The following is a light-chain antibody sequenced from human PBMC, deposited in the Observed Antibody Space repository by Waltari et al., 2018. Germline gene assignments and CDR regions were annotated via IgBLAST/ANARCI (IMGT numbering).Light chain of an antibody. CDR2: EVT. J-gene: IGLJ3*02. V-gene: IGLV2-8*01. CDR3: SSYAGSNNYWV. Sequence: QSALTQPPSASGSPGQSVTISCTGTSSDVCGYNYFSWYQQYPGRAPKLMIYEVTKRPSGVPDRFSGSKSGNTASLTVSGLQADDEADYYCSSYAGSNNYWVFGGGTTLTVL. CDR1: SSDVCGYNY.